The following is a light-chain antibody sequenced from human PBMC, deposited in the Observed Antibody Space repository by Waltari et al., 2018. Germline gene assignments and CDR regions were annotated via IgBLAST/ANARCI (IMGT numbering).Light chain of an antibody. Sequence: EIVLTQSPGTLSLSPSDRATLSCRASQSVGRTLAWYQQKPGQAPRLLMYGASSRATGTPDRFSGSGSGTDFSLTISRLEPEDFAVYYCQHYVRLPATFGQGTKVEIK. CDR1: QSVGRT. CDR3: QHYVRLPAT. J-gene: IGKJ1*01. CDR2: GAS. V-gene: IGKV3-20*01.